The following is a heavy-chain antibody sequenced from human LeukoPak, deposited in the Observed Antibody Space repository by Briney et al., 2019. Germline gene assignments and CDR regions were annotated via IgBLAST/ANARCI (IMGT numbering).Heavy chain of an antibody. D-gene: IGHD3-9*01. V-gene: IGHV4-39*01. CDR3: ARLTPPPDSDISTGPKGYFDY. Sequence: SETLSLTCTVSGGSISSSSYYWGWIRQPPGKGLEWIVSIYYSGSTYYNPSRKSRVTISVNTSKNQFSLKLSSVTAADTAVYYCARLTPPPDSDISTGPKGYFDYWGQGTLVTVSS. J-gene: IGHJ4*02. CDR2: IYYSGST. CDR1: GGSISSSSYY.